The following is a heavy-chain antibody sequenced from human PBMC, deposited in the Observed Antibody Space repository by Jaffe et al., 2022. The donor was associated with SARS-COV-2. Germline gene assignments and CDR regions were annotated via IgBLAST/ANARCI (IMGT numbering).Heavy chain of an antibody. CDR1: GFAFSSYD. CDR3: ASPRG. CDR2: MSPDGSNR. J-gene: IGHJ4*02. Sequence: QVQLVESGGGVVQPGRSLRLSCAASGFAFSSYDMYWVRQAPGKGLEWVALMSPDGSNRNYADSVKGRFTISRDNSRNTLSLEMNSLRLEDTAVYYCASPRGWGQGTLVTVSS. V-gene: IGHV3-30*01.